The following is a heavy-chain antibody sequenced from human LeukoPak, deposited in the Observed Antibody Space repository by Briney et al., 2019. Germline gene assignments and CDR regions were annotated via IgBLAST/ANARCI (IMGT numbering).Heavy chain of an antibody. CDR2: IYSSESI. Sequence: SETLSLTCSVSGGSMSGYYWSWIRQPAGKGLEWIGRIYSSESINYSPSLKSRVTMSIDTSKNRFYLKLTSVTAADTALYYCARDRSAAYYRDYFDYWGQGALVTVYS. V-gene: IGHV4-4*07. D-gene: IGHD3-22*01. CDR3: ARDRSAAYYRDYFDY. CDR1: GGSMSGYY. J-gene: IGHJ4*02.